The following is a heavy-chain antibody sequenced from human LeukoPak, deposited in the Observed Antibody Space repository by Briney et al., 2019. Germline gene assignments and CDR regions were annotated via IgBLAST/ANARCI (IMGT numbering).Heavy chain of an antibody. J-gene: IGHJ4*02. V-gene: IGHV3-23*01. CDR1: GFXFSNYV. D-gene: IGHD2-2*01. Sequence: GGSLRLSCGASGFXFSNYVMSWVRQTPGKGLEWVSAISGSGDTTYYPDSVRGRFTISRDNSENTLYLHLNSLKAEDTAVYYCAKDSRYCSSPNCYFDYWGQGTLVTVSS. CDR3: AKDSRYCSSPNCYFDY. CDR2: ISGSGDTT.